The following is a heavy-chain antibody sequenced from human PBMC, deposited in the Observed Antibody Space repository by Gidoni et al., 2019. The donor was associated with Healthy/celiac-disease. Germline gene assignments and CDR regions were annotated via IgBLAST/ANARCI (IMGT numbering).Heavy chain of an antibody. V-gene: IGHV3-13*05. CDR3: ARGNTVTYAFDI. Sequence: EVQLVESGGGLVQPGGSLRLSCAASGFTFSSYDMHWVRHATGKGLEWVSAIGTAGDPYYPGSVKGRFTISRENAKNSLYLQMNSLRAGDTAVYYCARGNTVTYAFDIWGQGTMVTVSS. J-gene: IGHJ3*02. CDR2: IGTAGDP. CDR1: GFTFSSYD. D-gene: IGHD4-17*01.